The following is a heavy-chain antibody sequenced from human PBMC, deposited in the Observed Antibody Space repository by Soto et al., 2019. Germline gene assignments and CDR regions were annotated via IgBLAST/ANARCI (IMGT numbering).Heavy chain of an antibody. V-gene: IGHV3-11*01. D-gene: IGHD3-9*01. CDR3: ASHYEMWTGFLSPVDY. J-gene: IGHJ4*02. CDR1: GYTFSDYY. Sequence: QVQLVESGGDLVKPGGSLRLSCAASGYTFSDYYMSWIRQAPGKGLEWISYIDTSGTKIYYADSVQGQFTITRDNAKNPVYLETNRLRNQDTAVHYCASHYEMWTGFLSPVDYWDQGTLVNASS. CDR2: IDTSGTKI.